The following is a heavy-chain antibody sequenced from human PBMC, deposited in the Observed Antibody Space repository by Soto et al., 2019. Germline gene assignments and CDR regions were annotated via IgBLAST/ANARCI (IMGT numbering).Heavy chain of an antibody. CDR2: FYPTGKT. D-gene: IGHD3-16*01. Sequence: QVQLQESGTGLVKPSENLSLTCTVYGGSLSSYYWCWTRHTAGKGLEWIGRFYPTGKTNYNPSLQSRLTMSADTSRNQFSLNLTSVTAADTAVNYCARCGLDYGMDVWVQGTTVTVSS. V-gene: IGHV4-4*07. CDR1: GGSLSSYY. CDR3: ARCGLDYGMDV. J-gene: IGHJ6*02.